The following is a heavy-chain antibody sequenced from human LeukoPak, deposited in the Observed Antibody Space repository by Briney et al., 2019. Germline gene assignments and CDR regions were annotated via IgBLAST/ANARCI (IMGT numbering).Heavy chain of an antibody. CDR3: ACLRGPSDY. J-gene: IGHJ4*02. CDR2: VSSGSSTI. CDR1: GFTFSDYY. Sequence: GGSLRLSCAASGFTFSDYYMSWIRQAPGKALEWVSYVSSGSSTIYYADSVKGRFTVSRDNGKRSLYLHMNSLTADDTAVYFCACLRGPSDYWGQGTLVTVSS. V-gene: IGHV3-11*01. D-gene: IGHD4-17*01.